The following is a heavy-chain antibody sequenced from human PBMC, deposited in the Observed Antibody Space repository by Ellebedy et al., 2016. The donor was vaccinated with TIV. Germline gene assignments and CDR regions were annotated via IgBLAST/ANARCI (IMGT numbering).Heavy chain of an antibody. CDR1: GFNFHNYW. V-gene: IGHV3-7*04. CDR2: IKRDGSEK. Sequence: GESLKISCAASGFNFHNYWMNWVRQAPGKGLEWVANIKRDGSEKYYVDSVKGRFTISRDNTNNSLYLQMNSLRAEDTAVYYCARDRAVGTMDAFDIWGQGTMVTVPS. J-gene: IGHJ3*02. D-gene: IGHD6-19*01. CDR3: ARDRAVGTMDAFDI.